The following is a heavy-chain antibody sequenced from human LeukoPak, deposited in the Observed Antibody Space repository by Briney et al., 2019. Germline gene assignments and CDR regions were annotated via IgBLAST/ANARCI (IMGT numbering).Heavy chain of an antibody. Sequence: GGSLRLSCAASGFTFSRYGMTWVRQAPGKGLEWLSSISGRGDKTYYADSVKGRFTVSRDNSKNTLYLQMNSLRAGDTAVYYCAKDYYDILTGHTIYYYYYYMDVWGKGTTVTISS. V-gene: IGHV3-23*01. CDR1: GFTFSRYG. CDR2: ISGRGDKT. J-gene: IGHJ6*03. D-gene: IGHD3-9*01. CDR3: AKDYYDILTGHTIYYYYYYMDV.